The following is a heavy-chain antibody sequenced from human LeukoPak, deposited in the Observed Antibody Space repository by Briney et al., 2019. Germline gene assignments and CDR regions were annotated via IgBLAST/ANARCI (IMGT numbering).Heavy chain of an antibody. CDR3: AELGITMIGGV. CDR2: ISSSGSTI. V-gene: IGHV3-48*04. J-gene: IGHJ6*04. D-gene: IGHD3-10*02. CDR1: GFTFSSYW. Sequence: QSGGSLRLSCAASGFTFSSYWLHWVRQAAGKGLEWVSYISSSGSTIYYADSVKGRFTISRDHAKNSLYLQMNSLRAEDTAVYYCAELGITMIGGVWGKGTTVTISS.